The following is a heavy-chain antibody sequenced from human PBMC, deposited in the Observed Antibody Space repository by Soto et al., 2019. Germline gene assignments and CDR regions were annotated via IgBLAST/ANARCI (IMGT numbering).Heavy chain of an antibody. Sequence: GAPLKLSCKGSGYSFTSYWIGWVRQMPGKGLEWMGIIYPGDSDTRYSPSFQGQVTISADKSISTAYLQWSSLKASDTAMYYCASYDSSGYPLRPEDAFDIWGQGTMVTVSS. CDR1: GYSFTSYW. D-gene: IGHD3-22*01. J-gene: IGHJ3*02. CDR3: ASYDSSGYPLRPEDAFDI. CDR2: IYPGDSDT. V-gene: IGHV5-51*01.